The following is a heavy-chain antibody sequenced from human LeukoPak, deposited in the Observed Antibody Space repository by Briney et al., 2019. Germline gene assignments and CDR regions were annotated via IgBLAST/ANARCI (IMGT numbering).Heavy chain of an antibody. D-gene: IGHD3-16*02. CDR3: ARTMITFGGVIVNFFDP. J-gene: IGHJ5*02. CDR1: GGTFSSYA. V-gene: IGHV1-69*13. Sequence: ASVKVSCKASGGTFSSYAISWVRQAPGQGLEWMGGIIPIFGTANYAQKFQGRVTITADESTSTAYMELSSLKAEDTAVYYCARTMITFGGVIVNFFDPWGQGTLVTVSS. CDR2: IIPIFGTA.